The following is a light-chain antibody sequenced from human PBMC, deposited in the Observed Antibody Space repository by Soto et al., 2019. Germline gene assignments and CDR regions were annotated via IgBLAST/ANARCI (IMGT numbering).Light chain of an antibody. Sequence: DIQITQSPSSVSASVGDRFTITCRASQGVSTWLAWYQQKPGRAPKLLIYDASNLEAGVPSRFRGSGSGTDFTFTISRLQPEDIATYYCQQYENLPTFGQGTRLENK. CDR2: DAS. CDR3: QQYENLPT. V-gene: IGKV1-33*01. CDR1: QGVSTW. J-gene: IGKJ5*01.